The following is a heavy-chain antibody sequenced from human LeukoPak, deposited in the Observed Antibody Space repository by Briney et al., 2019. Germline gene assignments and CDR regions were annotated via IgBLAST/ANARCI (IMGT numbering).Heavy chain of an antibody. J-gene: IGHJ4*02. CDR1: GYTFTSYG. CDR3: ERGSHYDILTGPDNDY. D-gene: IGHD3-9*01. V-gene: IGHV1-18*01. Sequence: ASVTVSCKASGYTFTSYGISWVRQAPGQGLEWMGWISAYNGNTNYAKKPQGRESMTTDTSKRTTNMELRSLRTENTAVYYCERGSHYDILTGPDNDYWGQGTLVTVSS. CDR2: ISAYNGNT.